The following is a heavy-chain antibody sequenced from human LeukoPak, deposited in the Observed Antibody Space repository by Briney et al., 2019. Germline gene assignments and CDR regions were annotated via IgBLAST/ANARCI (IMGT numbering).Heavy chain of an antibody. J-gene: IGHJ6*02. CDR3: ATALTMIVVGPRYYGMDV. CDR1: GYTLTELS. D-gene: IGHD3-22*01. Sequence: ASVKVSCKVSGYTLTELSMHWVRQAPGKGLEWMGGFDPEDGETIYAQKFQGRVTMTEDTSTDTAYMELSSLRSEDTAVYYCATALTMIVVGPRYYGMDVWGRGTTVTVSS. CDR2: FDPEDGET. V-gene: IGHV1-24*01.